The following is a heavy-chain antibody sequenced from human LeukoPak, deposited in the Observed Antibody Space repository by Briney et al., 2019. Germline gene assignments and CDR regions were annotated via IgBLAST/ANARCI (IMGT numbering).Heavy chain of an antibody. D-gene: IGHD3-10*01. CDR1: GFTFSFYD. CDR3: AREDGSASYYNNWFDP. Sequence: GRSLRLSCAASGFTFSFYDMHWVRQAPGKGLEWVAVIWSDGSNKYYADSVKGRFTISRDNSKNTLYLQMNSLRAEDTAVYYCAREDGSASYYNNWFDPWGQGTLVTVSS. CDR2: IWSDGSNK. V-gene: IGHV3-33*01. J-gene: IGHJ5*02.